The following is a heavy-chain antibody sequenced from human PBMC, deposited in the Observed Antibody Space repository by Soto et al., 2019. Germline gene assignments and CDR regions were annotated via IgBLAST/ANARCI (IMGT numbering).Heavy chain of an antibody. D-gene: IGHD7-27*01. J-gene: IGHJ4*02. V-gene: IGHV4-61*05. Sequence: SETLSLTCTVSGASIRSSNFYWGWIRQPPGKGLEWIGYIYYTGSTNYNPSLKSRVTISVDTSKNQFSLNLTSLTAADTAIYYCARSNWYSEYWGQGTLVTVSS. CDR2: IYYTGST. CDR3: ARSNWYSEY. CDR1: GASIRSSNFY.